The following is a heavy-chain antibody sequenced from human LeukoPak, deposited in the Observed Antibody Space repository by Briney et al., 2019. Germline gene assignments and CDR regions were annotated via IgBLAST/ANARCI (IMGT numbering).Heavy chain of an antibody. D-gene: IGHD2-8*01. Sequence: SETLSLTCTVSGGSISTYYWTWIRQPPGNRLEWIGYIYYSGSTNYNPSVKNRVTISVDTSKNQFSLKLNSVTAADTAVYYCARGGADIVLMVYASDWFDPWGQGTLVTVSS. CDR1: GGSISTYY. V-gene: IGHV4-59*01. CDR3: ARGGADIVLMVYASDWFDP. CDR2: IYYSGST. J-gene: IGHJ5*02.